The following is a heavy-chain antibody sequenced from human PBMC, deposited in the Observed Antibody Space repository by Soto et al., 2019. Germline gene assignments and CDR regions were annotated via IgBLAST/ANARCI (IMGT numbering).Heavy chain of an antibody. D-gene: IGHD2-21*02. CDR1: GGSFSGYY. CDR2: INHSGST. V-gene: IGHV4-34*01. Sequence: SETLSLTCAVYGGSFSGYYWSWIRQPPGKGLEWIGEINHSGSTNYNPSLKSRVTISVDTSKNQFSLKLSSVTAADTAVYYCARGSDCGGDCYSGEFDYWGQGTLVTVSS. J-gene: IGHJ4*02. CDR3: ARGSDCGGDCYSGEFDY.